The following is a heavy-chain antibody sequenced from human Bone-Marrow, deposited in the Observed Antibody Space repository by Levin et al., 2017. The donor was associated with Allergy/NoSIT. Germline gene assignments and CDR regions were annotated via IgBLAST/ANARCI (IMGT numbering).Heavy chain of an antibody. CDR2: IQVDLSYT. CDR1: GFTFSSYG. V-gene: IGHV3-74*01. CDR3: ARGVSYAMDV. Sequence: LAGGSLRLSCAASGFTFSSYGMHWVRQAPGKGLVWVSLIQVDLSYTLYADSVKGRFTISRDNAKNTLYLQMNSLRAEDTAVYYCARGVSYAMDVWGQGTAVTVS. J-gene: IGHJ6*02.